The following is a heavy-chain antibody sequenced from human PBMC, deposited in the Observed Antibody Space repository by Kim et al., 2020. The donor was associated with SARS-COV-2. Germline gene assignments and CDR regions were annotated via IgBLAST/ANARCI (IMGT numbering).Heavy chain of an antibody. CDR3: ARSILPDY. CDR2: GREK. J-gene: IGHJ4*02. V-gene: IGHV3-7*03. D-gene: IGHD3-10*01. Sequence: GREKDYLDSVKGRFPISRDNARNSLYLQMNSLRAEDTAVYFCARSILPDYWGQGTLVTVSS.